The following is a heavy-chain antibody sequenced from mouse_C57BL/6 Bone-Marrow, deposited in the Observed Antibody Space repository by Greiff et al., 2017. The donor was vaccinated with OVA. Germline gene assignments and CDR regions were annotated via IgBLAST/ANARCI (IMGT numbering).Heavy chain of an antibody. Sequence: QVQLQQSGPGLVQPSQSLSITCTVSGFSLTSYGVHWVRQSPGQGLEWLGVIWSGGSTDYNAAFISRLSISKDNSKSQVFFKMNSLQADDTAIYYCARNWNPYYYGSSYYYAMDDWGQGTSVTVSS. J-gene: IGHJ4*01. D-gene: IGHD1-1*01. CDR2: IWSGGST. V-gene: IGHV2-2*01. CDR1: GFSLTSYG. CDR3: ARNWNPYYYGSSYYYAMDD.